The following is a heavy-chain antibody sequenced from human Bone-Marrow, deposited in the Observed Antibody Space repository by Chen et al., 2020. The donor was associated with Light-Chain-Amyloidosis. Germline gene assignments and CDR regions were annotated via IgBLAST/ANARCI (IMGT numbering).Heavy chain of an antibody. CDR3: AALVTACTGDFDV. CDR1: GYSFSSYS. CDR2: VSNYSGHT. J-gene: IGHJ3*01. D-gene: IGHD2-21*02. Sequence: QVQLVQSGVEVKEPGASVRVSCKASGYSFSSYSISWVRQAPGQGLEWMGWVSNYSGHTKYAQNLQGRVTMTADTPTSTNYMDLRSLRPDDTAIYYCAALVTACTGDFDVWGQGTMVAVSS. V-gene: IGHV1-18*01.